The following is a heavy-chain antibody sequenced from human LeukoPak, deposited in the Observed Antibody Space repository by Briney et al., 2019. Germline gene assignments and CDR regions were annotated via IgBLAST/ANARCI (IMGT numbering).Heavy chain of an antibody. J-gene: IGHJ3*02. Sequence: SETLSLTCAVYGGSFSGYYWSWIRQPPGKGLEWIGEINHSGSTNYNPSLKSRVTISVDTSKNQFSLKLSSVTAADTAEYYCAREVTRSGSYYKGGAFDIWGQGTMATVSS. V-gene: IGHV4-34*01. CDR2: INHSGST. CDR1: GGSFSGYY. D-gene: IGHD1-26*01. CDR3: AREVTRSGSYYKGGAFDI.